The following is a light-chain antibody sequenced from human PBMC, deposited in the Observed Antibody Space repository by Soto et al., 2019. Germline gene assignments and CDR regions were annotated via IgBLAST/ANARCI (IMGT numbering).Light chain of an antibody. J-gene: IGKJ3*01. CDR3: QQWFT. CDR2: GAS. V-gene: IGKV3-20*01. Sequence: EFVLTQSPGTLSVSPGERATLACRASQSIAEKVVWYQQKSGQAPRLLIYGASSRATGIPDRFSGSGSGTDFTLTISRLEPEDFAVYYCQQWFTFGPGTKVDIK. CDR1: QSIAEK.